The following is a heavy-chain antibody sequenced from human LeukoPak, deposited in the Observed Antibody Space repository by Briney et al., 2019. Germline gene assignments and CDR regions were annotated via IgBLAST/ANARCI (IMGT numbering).Heavy chain of an antibody. Sequence: KVSCKVSGYTLTELSMHWVRQAPGKGLEWMGMIYPGDSDTRYSPSFQGQVTMSADKSITTAYLQWSSLKTPDTAIYYCARLATVTAQSFDYWGQGTLVSISS. CDR1: GYTLTELS. CDR3: ARLATVTAQSFDY. D-gene: IGHD4-17*01. CDR2: IYPGDSDT. J-gene: IGHJ4*02. V-gene: IGHV5-51*01.